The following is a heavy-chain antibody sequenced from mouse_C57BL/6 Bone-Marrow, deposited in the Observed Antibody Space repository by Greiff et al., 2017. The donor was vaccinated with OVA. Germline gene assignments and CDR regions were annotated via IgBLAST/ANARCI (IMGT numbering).Heavy chain of an antibody. D-gene: IGHD1-1*01. J-gene: IGHJ4*01. CDR1: GYTFTSYW. CDR3: ACKVEGSKKDYYAMDY. CDR2: IDPSDSYT. V-gene: IGHV1-69*01. Sequence: QVQLKQPGAELVMPGASVKLSCKASGYTFTSYWMHWVKQRPGQGLEWIGEIDPSDSYTNYNQKFKGKSTLTVDKSSSTAYMQLSSLPSEDSAVYYCACKVEGSKKDYYAMDYWGQGTSVTVSS.